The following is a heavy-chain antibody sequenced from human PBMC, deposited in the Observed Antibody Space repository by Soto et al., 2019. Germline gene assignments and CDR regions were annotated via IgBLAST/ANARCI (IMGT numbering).Heavy chain of an antibody. CDR1: GYTFTHYY. V-gene: IGHV1-46*01. CDR3: ATSVNSAMAFDY. J-gene: IGHJ4*02. D-gene: IGHD5-18*01. CDR2: INPNGGRT. Sequence: QVQLVHSGADVKKPWASVRVSCKASGYTFTHYYIHWVRQSPVQGLEWMGIINPNGGRTTYAQKFRAGFSMTRDTSTSTVYLDLSSLRSEDSAVYYCATSVNSAMAFDYWGQGTLVTVSS.